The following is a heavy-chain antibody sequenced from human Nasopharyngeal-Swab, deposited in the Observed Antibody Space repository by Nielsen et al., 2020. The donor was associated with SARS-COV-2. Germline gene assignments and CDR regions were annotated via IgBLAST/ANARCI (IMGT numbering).Heavy chain of an antibody. Sequence: ASVKVSCKASGYTFTSYGISWVRQAPGQGLEWMGWISAYNGNTSYAQKLQGRVTMTTDTSTSTAYMELRSLRSDDTAVYYCARVTPTLYDSSGYLFDYWGQGTLVTVSS. D-gene: IGHD3-22*01. J-gene: IGHJ4*02. CDR3: ARVTPTLYDSSGYLFDY. V-gene: IGHV1-18*01. CDR2: ISAYNGNT. CDR1: GYTFTSYG.